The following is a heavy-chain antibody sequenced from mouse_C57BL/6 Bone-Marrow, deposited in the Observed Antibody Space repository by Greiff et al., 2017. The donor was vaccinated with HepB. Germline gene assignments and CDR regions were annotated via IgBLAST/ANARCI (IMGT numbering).Heavy chain of an antibody. D-gene: IGHD1-1*01. V-gene: IGHV1-4*01. CDR2: INPSSGYT. CDR1: GYTFTSYT. Sequence: VKLMESGAELARPGASVKMSCKASGYTFTSYTMHWVKQRPGQGLEWIGYINPSSGYTKYNQKFKDKATLTADKSSSTAYMQLSSLTSEDSAVYYCARAGYGPLAMDYWGQGTSVTVSS. J-gene: IGHJ4*01. CDR3: ARAGYGPLAMDY.